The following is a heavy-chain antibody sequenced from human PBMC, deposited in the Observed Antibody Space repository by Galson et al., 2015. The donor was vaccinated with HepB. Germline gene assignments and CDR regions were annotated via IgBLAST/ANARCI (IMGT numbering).Heavy chain of an antibody. D-gene: IGHD6-13*01. CDR3: VTIDLPAAGDHYYYGMDV. Sequence: SVKVSCKVSGYTLTELTMHWVRQAPGKGLEWMGGFDPEDGETIYAQKFQGRLTTTADTSTATASLELSSLRSEDTAVYYCVTIDLPAAGDHYYYGMDVWGQGTTVTVSS. V-gene: IGHV1-24*01. CDR1: GYTLTELT. CDR2: FDPEDGET. J-gene: IGHJ6*02.